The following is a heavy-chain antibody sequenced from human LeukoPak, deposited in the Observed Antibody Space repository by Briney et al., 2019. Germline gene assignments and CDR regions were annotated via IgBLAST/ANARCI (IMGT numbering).Heavy chain of an antibody. V-gene: IGHV4-59*01. CDR1: GGSISSYY. J-gene: IGHJ4*02. Sequence: SETLSLTCTVSGGSISSYYWSWIRQPPGKGLEWIGYIYYSGTTNYNPSLKSRVSISVDTSKNQFSLKLSSVTAADTAVYYCARGVYIAAAQYAYWGQGTLVTVSS. D-gene: IGHD6-13*01. CDR3: ARGVYIAAAQYAY. CDR2: IYYSGTT.